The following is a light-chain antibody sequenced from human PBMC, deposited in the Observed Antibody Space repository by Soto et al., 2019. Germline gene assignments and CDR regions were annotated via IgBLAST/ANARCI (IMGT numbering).Light chain of an antibody. J-gene: IGKJ3*01. CDR1: QTISNY. CDR2: AAS. CDR3: LQHNSYPFT. V-gene: IGKV1-17*01. Sequence: DIKMTQSPSTLSGSVEDRVTITCRASQTISNYLNWYQQKPGKAPNLLIYAASSLQSGVPSRFSGSGSGTEFTLTISSLQPEDFATYYCLQHNSYPFTFGPGAKVDV.